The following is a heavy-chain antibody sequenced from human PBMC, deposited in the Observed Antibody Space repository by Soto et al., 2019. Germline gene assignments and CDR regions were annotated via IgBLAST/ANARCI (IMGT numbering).Heavy chain of an antibody. J-gene: IGHJ5*02. V-gene: IGHV1-69*13. CDR2: IIPIFGTA. Sequence: GASVKLACKAAGEALSIYAISCGLQETGQGLEWMGGIIPIFGTANYAQKFQGRVTITADESTSTAYMELSSLRSEDTAVYYCARVGDSSGYNTWFDTRGQGTLVTVPS. CDR1: GEALSIYA. CDR3: ARVGDSSGYNTWFDT. D-gene: IGHD3-22*01.